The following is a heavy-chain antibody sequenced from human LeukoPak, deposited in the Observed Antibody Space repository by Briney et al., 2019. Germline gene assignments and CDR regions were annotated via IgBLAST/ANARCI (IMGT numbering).Heavy chain of an antibody. V-gene: IGHV3-23*01. CDR1: GFTFSNYA. CDR3: ARGSYGAVDY. D-gene: IGHD4/OR15-4a*01. CDR2: ISNRGSTI. Sequence: GGSLRLSCAASGFTFSNYAVAWVRQAPGKGLEWVSVISNRGSTINYAASVKGRFTISRDNSKNRLYLQMNGLRAEDTAVYYCARGSYGAVDYWGQGTLVTISS. J-gene: IGHJ4*02.